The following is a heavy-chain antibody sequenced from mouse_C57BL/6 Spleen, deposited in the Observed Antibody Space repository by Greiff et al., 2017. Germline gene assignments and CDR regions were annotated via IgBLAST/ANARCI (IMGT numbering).Heavy chain of an antibody. D-gene: IGHD4-1*01. Sequence: QVQLQQPGAELVRPGTSVKLSCKASGYTFTSYWMHWVKQRPGQGLEWIGVIDPSDSYTNYNQKFKGKATLTVDTSSSTAYMQLSSLTSEDSVVYYCARELGQGYWGQGTTLTVSS. V-gene: IGHV1-59*01. J-gene: IGHJ2*01. CDR3: ARELGQGY. CDR1: GYTFTSYW. CDR2: IDPSDSYT.